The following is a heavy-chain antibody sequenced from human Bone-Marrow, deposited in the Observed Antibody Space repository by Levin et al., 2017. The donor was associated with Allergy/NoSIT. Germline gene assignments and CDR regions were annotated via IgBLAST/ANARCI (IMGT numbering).Heavy chain of an antibody. V-gene: IGHV1-18*01. CDR2: ISPFNGDT. CDR1: GYTFSAYG. Sequence: GESLKISCKTFGYTFSAYGLIWLRQAPGQGLEWMGWISPFNGDTNYAETFQGRVTLTTDTSTNTAYMELSGLTSDDTAMFYCARVEAVEGQCDFWGQGTLMTVSS. J-gene: IGHJ4*02. D-gene: IGHD2-21*01. CDR3: ARVEAVEGQCDF.